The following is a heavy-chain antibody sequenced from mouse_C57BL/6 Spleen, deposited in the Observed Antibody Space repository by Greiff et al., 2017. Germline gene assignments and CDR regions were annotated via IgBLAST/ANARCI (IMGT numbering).Heavy chain of an antibody. Sequence: QVQLQQPGAELVRPGTSVKLSCKASGYTFTSYWMHWVKQRPGQGLEWIGVIDPSDSYTNYNQKFKGKATLTVDTSSSTAYLQLSSLTSEDSAVYYCARGGDGAMDYWGQGTSVTVSS. V-gene: IGHV1-59*01. J-gene: IGHJ4*01. D-gene: IGHD3-3*01. CDR3: ARGGDGAMDY. CDR2: IDPSDSYT. CDR1: GYTFTSYW.